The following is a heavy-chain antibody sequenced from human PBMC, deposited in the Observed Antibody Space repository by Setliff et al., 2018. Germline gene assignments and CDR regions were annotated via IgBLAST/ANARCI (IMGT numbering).Heavy chain of an antibody. J-gene: IGHJ4*02. CDR1: GGSVGSGSYY. D-gene: IGHD3-16*01. CDR2: IQSTGNT. CDR3: ARDPGFRSGTWALDN. V-gene: IGHV4-61*10. Sequence: SETLSLTCIASGGSVGSGSYYWSWIRQPAGKGLEWIGLIQSTGNTNYNPSLQSRVTISIDTSKNQFSLRVKSVTAADTALYSCARDPGFRSGTWALDNWGQGTLVTVSS.